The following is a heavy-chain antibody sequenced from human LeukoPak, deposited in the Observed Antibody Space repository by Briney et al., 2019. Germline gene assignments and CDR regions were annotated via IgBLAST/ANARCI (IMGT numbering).Heavy chain of an antibody. J-gene: IGHJ4*02. D-gene: IGHD6-6*01. V-gene: IGHV3-23*01. Sequence: PGGSLRLSCAASGFTFCSYPTTWVRQAPGKGPEWVSFISDSGGITYYADSVKGRFTISRDNSKNTLYLQMNSLRAEDTAVYYCAKNTQYSGYYDCWGQGTLVAVSS. CDR2: ISDSGGIT. CDR3: AKNTQYSGYYDC. CDR1: GFTFCSYP.